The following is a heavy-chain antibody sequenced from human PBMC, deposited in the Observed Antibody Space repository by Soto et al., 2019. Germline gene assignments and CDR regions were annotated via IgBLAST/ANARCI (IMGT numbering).Heavy chain of an antibody. CDR3: ARQDPHTNVAGRSGPGFNAFDI. D-gene: IGHD2-15*01. J-gene: IGHJ3*02. Sequence: SETLSLTCTVSGGSISSSSYYWGWIRQPPGKGLEWIGSIYYSGSTYYNPSLKSRVTISVDTSKNQFSLKLSSVTAADTAVYYCARQDPHTNVAGRSGPGFNAFDIWGQGTMVTVSS. V-gene: IGHV4-39*01. CDR2: IYYSGST. CDR1: GGSISSSSYY.